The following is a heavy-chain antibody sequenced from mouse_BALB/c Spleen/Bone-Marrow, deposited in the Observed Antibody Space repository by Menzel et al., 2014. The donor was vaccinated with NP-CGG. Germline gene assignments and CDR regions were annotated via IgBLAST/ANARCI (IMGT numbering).Heavy chain of an antibody. CDR2: ISSGSSTI. CDR1: GFTFSSFG. CDR3: GRNHCYGYDYAMDY. J-gene: IGHJ4*01. D-gene: IGHD1-2*01. V-gene: IGHV5-17*02. Sequence: DVMLVESGGGLVQPGGSLKLSCAASGFTFSSFGMHWVRQAPEKGLEWVAYISSGSSTIYYADIVKGRFTIARDNPKNTLLLQMSILRAEDTVKYYGGRNHCYGYDYAMDYWGQGTSVTVSS.